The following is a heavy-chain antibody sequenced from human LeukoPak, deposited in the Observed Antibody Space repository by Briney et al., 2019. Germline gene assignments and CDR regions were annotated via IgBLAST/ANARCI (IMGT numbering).Heavy chain of an antibody. V-gene: IGHV3-48*02. J-gene: IGHJ4*02. Sequence: GGSLRLSCAASGFTFSSYSMNWVRQAPGKGLEWVSYICSSSSTIYYADSVKGRFTISRDNAKNSLYLQMNSLRDEDTAVYYCARDYYDSSGYYYGGYWGQGTLVTVSS. CDR3: ARDYYDSSGYYYGGY. D-gene: IGHD3-22*01. CDR2: ICSSSSTI. CDR1: GFTFSSYS.